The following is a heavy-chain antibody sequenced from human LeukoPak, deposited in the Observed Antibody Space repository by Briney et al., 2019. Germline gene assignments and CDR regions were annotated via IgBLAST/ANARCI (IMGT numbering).Heavy chain of an antibody. Sequence: SETLSPTCAVYGGSFSGYYWSWIRQPPGKGLEWIGEINHSGSTNYNPSLKSRVTISVDTSKNQFSLKLSSVTATDTAVYYCARDRSYSAPLDYWGQGTLVTVSS. CDR3: ARDRSYSAPLDY. CDR1: GGSFSGYY. J-gene: IGHJ4*02. CDR2: INHSGST. D-gene: IGHD1-26*01. V-gene: IGHV4-34*01.